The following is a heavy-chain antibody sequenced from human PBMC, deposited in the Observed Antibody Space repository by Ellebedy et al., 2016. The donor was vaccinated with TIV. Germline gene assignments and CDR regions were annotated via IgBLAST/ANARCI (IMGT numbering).Heavy chain of an antibody. D-gene: IGHD2-8*01. CDR2: IYPGDSDT. J-gene: IGHJ4*02. CDR3: ARSPGYCTNGVCYDY. CDR1: GYSFTSYW. V-gene: IGHV5-51*01. Sequence: GESLKISCKGSGYSFTSYWIGWVRQMPGKGLEWMGIIYPGDSDTRYSPSFQGQVTISVDKSISTAYLQWGSLKASDTAMIYCARSPGYCTNGVCYDYWGQGTLVTVSS.